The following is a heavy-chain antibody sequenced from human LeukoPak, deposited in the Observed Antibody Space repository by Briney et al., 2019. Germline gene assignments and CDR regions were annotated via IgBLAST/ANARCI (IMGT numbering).Heavy chain of an antibody. CDR1: GFTFSSYG. Sequence: GGSLRLSCAASGFTFSSYGMHWVRQAPGKGLEWVAFIRYDGSNKYYADSVKGRFTISRDNSKNTLYLQMNSLRAEDTAVYYCAKYRTYYAAGMDVWGKGTTVTISS. V-gene: IGHV3-30*02. CDR3: AKYRTYYAAGMDV. D-gene: IGHD3-10*01. CDR2: IRYDGSNK. J-gene: IGHJ6*04.